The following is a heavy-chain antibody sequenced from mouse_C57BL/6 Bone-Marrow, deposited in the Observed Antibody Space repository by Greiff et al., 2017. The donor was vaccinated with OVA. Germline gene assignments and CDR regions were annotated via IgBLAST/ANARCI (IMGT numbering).Heavy chain of an antibody. Sequence: EVQGVESGGGLVKPGGSLKLSCAASGFTFSSYAMSWVRQTPEKRLEWVATISDGGSYTYYPDNVKGRFTISRDNAKNNLYLQMSHLKSEDKAMYYCARDYDYDPLFAYWGQGTLVTVSA. CDR2: ISDGGSYT. J-gene: IGHJ3*01. CDR3: ARDYDYDPLFAY. CDR1: GFTFSSYA. V-gene: IGHV5-4*01. D-gene: IGHD2-4*01.